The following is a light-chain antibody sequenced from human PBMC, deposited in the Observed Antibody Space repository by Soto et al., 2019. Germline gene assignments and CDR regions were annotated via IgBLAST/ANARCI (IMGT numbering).Light chain of an antibody. J-gene: IGLJ1*01. CDR1: SSDVGGYNY. CDR2: EVS. Sequence: QSVLTQPPSASVSPGQSVTISCTGTSSDVGGYNYVSWYQQHPGQAPKLMIYEVSKRPSGVPDRFSGSKSVNTASLTVSGLQAEDEADYFCSSYAGSSYVFGTGTKLTVL. CDR3: SSYAGSSYV. V-gene: IGLV2-8*01.